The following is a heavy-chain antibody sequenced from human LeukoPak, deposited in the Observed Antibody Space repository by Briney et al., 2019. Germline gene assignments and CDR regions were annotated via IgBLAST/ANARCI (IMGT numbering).Heavy chain of an antibody. CDR3: GRSSGTADDAFDI. V-gene: IGHV1-18*01. Sequence: ASVKVSCKASGYTFTSYGISWVRQAPGQGLEWMGWISAYNGNTHYAQTLQGRVTITTDTSTSTPYMELRSLRSADTPPYYCGRSSGTADDAFDIWGRGTMVTVSS. CDR2: ISAYNGNT. CDR1: GYTFTSYG. D-gene: IGHD1-7*01. J-gene: IGHJ3*02.